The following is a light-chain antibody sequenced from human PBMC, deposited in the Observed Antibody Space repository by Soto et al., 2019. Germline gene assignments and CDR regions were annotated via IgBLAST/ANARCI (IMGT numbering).Light chain of an antibody. CDR3: QSYDSSLSGCV. CDR2: ANN. CDR1: RSNIGADYD. J-gene: IGLJ1*01. Sequence: QSVLTQPPSVSVAPGQRGTISCTGSRSNIGADYDVHWYQHLPGRAPKLLISANNIRPSGVPDRFSGSKSGTSASLAIAGLQAEDEADYYCQSYDSSLSGCVFGTGTKVTVL. V-gene: IGLV1-40*01.